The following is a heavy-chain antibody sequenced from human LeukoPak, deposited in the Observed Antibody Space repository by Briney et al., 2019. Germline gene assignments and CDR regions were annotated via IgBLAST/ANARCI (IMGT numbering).Heavy chain of an antibody. J-gene: IGHJ4*02. V-gene: IGHV1-2*02. CDR3: ARDLTYYGSGSYYFDY. CDR2: INPNSGGT. D-gene: IGHD3-10*01. CDR1: GYXFTDFY. Sequence: ASVKVSCKASGYXFTDFYMHWVRQAPGQGLEWMGWINPNSGGTDYAQKFQGRVTMTRDTSITTAYMELTGLRSDDTAVYFCARDLTYYGSGSYYFDYWGQGTLVTVSS.